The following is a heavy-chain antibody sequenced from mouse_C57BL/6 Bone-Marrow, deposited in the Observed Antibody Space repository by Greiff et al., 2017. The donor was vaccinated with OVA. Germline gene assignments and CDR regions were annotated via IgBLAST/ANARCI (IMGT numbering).Heavy chain of an antibody. CDR3: ARIYYFDY. CDR1: GYTFTSYW. CDR2: IDPSDSYT. J-gene: IGHJ2*01. Sequence: QLQQPGAELVRPGTSVKLSCKASGYTFTSYWMHWVKQRPGQGLEWIGVIDPSDSYTNYNQKFKGKATLTVDTSSSTAYMQLSSLTSEDSAVYYCARIYYFDYWGQGTTLTVSS. V-gene: IGHV1-59*01.